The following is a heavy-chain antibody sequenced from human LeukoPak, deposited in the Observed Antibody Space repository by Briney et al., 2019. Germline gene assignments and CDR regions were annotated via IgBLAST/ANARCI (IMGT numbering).Heavy chain of an antibody. V-gene: IGHV3-11*01. Sequence: GGSLRLSCAASGFTFDDYGMSWIRQAPGKGLEWVSYISSSGSTIYYADSVKGRFTISRDNAKNSLYLQMNSLRAEDTAVYYCAREVTDLRNYYDSSGYYRKDDYWGQGTLVTVSS. D-gene: IGHD3-22*01. CDR2: ISSSGSTI. CDR3: AREVTDLRNYYDSSGYYRKDDY. CDR1: GFTFDDYG. J-gene: IGHJ4*02.